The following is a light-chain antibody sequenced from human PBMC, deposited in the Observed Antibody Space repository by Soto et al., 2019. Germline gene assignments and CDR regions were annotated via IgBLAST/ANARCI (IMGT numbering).Light chain of an antibody. V-gene: IGKV3-15*01. CDR2: GAS. Sequence: ERVMTQSPATLSVSPGERATLSCRASQSVGGDLAWYQQKPGQAPRLLIYGASSRAPGIPDRFSGSGSGTEFTLTISSLQSEDFAVYYCQQYNNWPPITFGQGTRLEIK. CDR1: QSVGGD. CDR3: QQYNNWPPIT. J-gene: IGKJ5*01.